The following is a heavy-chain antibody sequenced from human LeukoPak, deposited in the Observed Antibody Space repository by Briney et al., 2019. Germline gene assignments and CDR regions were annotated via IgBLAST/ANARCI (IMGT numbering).Heavy chain of an antibody. D-gene: IGHD3-10*01. CDR3: ARGDGSGSYYNPDLEYYFDY. CDR1: GGSISSSSYY. CDR2: IYYSGST. Sequence: SETLSLTCTVSGGSISSSSYYWGWIRQPPGKGLEWIGSIYYSGSTYYNPSLKSRVTISVDTSKNQFSLKLSSVTAADTAVYYCARGDGSGSYYNPDLEYYFDYWGQGTLVTVSS. V-gene: IGHV4-39*07. J-gene: IGHJ4*02.